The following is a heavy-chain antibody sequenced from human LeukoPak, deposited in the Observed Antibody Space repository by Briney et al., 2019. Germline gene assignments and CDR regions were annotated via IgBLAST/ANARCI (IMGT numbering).Heavy chain of an antibody. J-gene: IGHJ5*02. V-gene: IGHV3-30*02. D-gene: IGHD4-17*01. CDR2: IRHDESNK. CDR3: AKFSYGDYVA. Sequence: GGSLRLSCATSGFVFSKNGMHWVRQAPGKGLEWVAFIRHDESNKHCADSVKGRFTISRDNSKNTLSLQMNSLRPDDTAVYYCAKFSYGDYVAWGQGTLVIVSS. CDR1: GFVFSKNG.